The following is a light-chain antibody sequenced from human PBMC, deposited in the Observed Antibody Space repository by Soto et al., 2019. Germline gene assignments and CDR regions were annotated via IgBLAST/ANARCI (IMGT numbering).Light chain of an antibody. V-gene: IGKV1-33*01. CDR2: DAS. CDR3: QQYSDCPRT. Sequence: QLSLSPSSLSASVGARVTITCQASQGISNYLNWYQQKPGKAPKLLIYDASNLETGIPSRFSGSGAGTDFTFTISSLEPEDIAAYYCQQYSDCPRTFGRGTKVDIK. CDR1: QGISNY. J-gene: IGKJ4*01.